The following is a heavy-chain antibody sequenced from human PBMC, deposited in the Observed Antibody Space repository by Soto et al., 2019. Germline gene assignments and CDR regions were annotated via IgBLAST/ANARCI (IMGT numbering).Heavy chain of an antibody. CDR2: IIPILGIA. CDR1: GGTFSSYT. V-gene: IGHV1-69*02. J-gene: IGHJ4*02. D-gene: IGHD3-22*01. CDR3: ASRYDSSDY. Sequence: QVQLVQSGAEVKKPGSSVKVSCKASGGTFSSYTISWVRQAPGQGLEWMGRIIPILGIANYAQTFQGRVTITAAKSTGTANMKLSSLRSAGTAVNYCASRYDSSDYWGQGTLVTVSS.